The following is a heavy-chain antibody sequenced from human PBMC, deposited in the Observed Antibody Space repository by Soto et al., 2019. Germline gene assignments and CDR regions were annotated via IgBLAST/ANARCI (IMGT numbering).Heavy chain of an antibody. V-gene: IGHV3-30*04. Sequence: QVQVVESGGGVVQPGRSLRLSCAASGFTFSRYAIHWVRQAPGKGLEWVAVISRDGSNKYYVDSVKGRFTISRDNSKNTLYLQMNSLRDEDTAVYYCARSMNSAVADSFDFWGQGTLVTVSS. CDR1: GFTFSRYA. J-gene: IGHJ4*02. D-gene: IGHD1-26*01. CDR2: ISRDGSNK. CDR3: ARSMNSAVADSFDF.